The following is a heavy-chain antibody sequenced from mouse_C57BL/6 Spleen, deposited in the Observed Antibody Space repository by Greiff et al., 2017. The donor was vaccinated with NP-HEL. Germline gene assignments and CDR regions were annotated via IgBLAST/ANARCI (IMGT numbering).Heavy chain of an antibody. J-gene: IGHJ2*01. Sequence: QVQLQQPGAELVKAGASVKMSCKASGYTFTSYWMHWVKQRLGQGLEWFAETNPTNGRTYYNEKFKSKATLTVDKSSSTAYMLLSGPTFEDSAVYYCARIKKIVVTYVDYWGQGTTLTVSS. CDR3: ARIKKIVVTYVDY. V-gene: IGHV1S81*02. CDR1: GYTFTSYW. CDR2: TNPTNGRT. D-gene: IGHD1-1*01.